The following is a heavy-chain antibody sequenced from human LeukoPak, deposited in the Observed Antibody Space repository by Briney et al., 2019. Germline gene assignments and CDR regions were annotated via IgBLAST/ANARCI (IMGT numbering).Heavy chain of an antibody. V-gene: IGHV1-18*01. J-gene: IGHJ4*02. D-gene: IGHD3-22*01. CDR3: ARDWATMIVESPYYFDY. CDR2: INTYNGNT. Sequence: ASVKVSCKASGYTFSSYGISWVRKAPGQGLEWMGWINTYNGNTNYAQKLQGRVTMTTDTSTSTAYMELRSLRSDDTAVYYCARDWATMIVESPYYFDYWGQGTLVTVSS. CDR1: GYTFSSYG.